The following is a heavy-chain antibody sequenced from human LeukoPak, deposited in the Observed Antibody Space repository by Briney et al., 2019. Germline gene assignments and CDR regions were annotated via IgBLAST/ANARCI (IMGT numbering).Heavy chain of an antibody. CDR1: GFNFDDYA. V-gene: IGHV3-9*01. Sequence: PGRSLRLSCAASGFNFDDYAMHWVRQAPGKGLEWVSGISWNSDKIGYADSVKGRFTISRDNAKKSLYLQMNSPRPEDTALYYCARGFRIAAAGIGEFKGNDYWGQGTLVTVSS. D-gene: IGHD6-13*01. J-gene: IGHJ4*02. CDR2: ISWNSDKI. CDR3: ARGFRIAAAGIGEFKGNDY.